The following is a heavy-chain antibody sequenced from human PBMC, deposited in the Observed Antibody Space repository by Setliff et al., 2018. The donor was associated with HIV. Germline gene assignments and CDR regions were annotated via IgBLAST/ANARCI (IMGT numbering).Heavy chain of an antibody. V-gene: IGHV3-48*03. Sequence: PGESLKISCAASGFTLSYYSMNWVRQAPGKGLEWISYISTSGSTIHYADSVKGRFTISRDNAKNSLYLQMNSLRSEDTAVYYCAREGPQTGDHSLALFWGQGTVVTVSS. CDR2: ISTSGSTI. CDR3: AREGPQTGDHSLALF. CDR1: GFTLSYYS. D-gene: IGHD7-27*01. J-gene: IGHJ4*02.